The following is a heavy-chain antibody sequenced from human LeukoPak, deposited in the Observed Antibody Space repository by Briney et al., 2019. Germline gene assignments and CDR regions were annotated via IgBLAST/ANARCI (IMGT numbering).Heavy chain of an antibody. J-gene: IGHJ4*02. D-gene: IGHD3-10*01. Sequence: GGSLRLSCAASGFTFSDYYMSWIRQAPGKGLEWVSYISSSGSTIYYADSVKGRFTISRDNAKNSLYLQMNSLRAEDTAVYYCAKDPDYGSGSYSDWGQGTLVTVSS. V-gene: IGHV3-11*01. CDR2: ISSSGSTI. CDR1: GFTFSDYY. CDR3: AKDPDYGSGSYSD.